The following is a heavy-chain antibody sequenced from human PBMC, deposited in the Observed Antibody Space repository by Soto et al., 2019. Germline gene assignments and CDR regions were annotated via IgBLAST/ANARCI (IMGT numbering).Heavy chain of an antibody. Sequence: GGSLRLSCAASGFTFSSYGMHWVRQAPGKGLEWVAVIWYDGSNKYYADSVKGRFTISRDNSKNTLYLQMNSLRAEDTAVYYCAREPSRLLNPENYYYYYMDVWGKGTTVTVSS. CDR3: AREPSRLLNPENYYYYYMDV. V-gene: IGHV3-33*01. J-gene: IGHJ6*03. CDR1: GFTFSSYG. CDR2: IWYDGSNK. D-gene: IGHD2-21*01.